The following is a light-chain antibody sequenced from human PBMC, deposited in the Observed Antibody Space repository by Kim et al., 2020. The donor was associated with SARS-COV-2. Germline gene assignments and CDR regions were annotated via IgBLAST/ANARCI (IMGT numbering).Light chain of an antibody. V-gene: IGLV2-14*01. CDR2: DVN. J-gene: IGLJ3*02. CDR3: SSYRSSNTWV. Sequence: QSALTQPASVSWSPGQSITISCTGTSSDVGSYTYVSWYQQHPGKAPKLMIYDVNKRPSGVSDRFSGSKSGNTASLTISGLQAEDEADYYCSSYRSSNTWVFGGGTRLTVL. CDR1: SSDVGSYTY.